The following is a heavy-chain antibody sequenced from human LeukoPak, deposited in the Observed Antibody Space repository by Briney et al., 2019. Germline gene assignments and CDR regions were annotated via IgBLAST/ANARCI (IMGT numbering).Heavy chain of an antibody. CDR3: AKAGSIRFDY. CDR2: ISGSGGGT. CDR1: GFTFGNSA. J-gene: IGHJ4*02. D-gene: IGHD1-26*01. V-gene: IGHV3-23*01. Sequence: GGSLRLSCAASGFTFGNSAMSWVRQAPGKSLEWVSGISGSGGGTYYADSVKGRFTISRDNSKNTLYLQMNSLRAEDTAVYYCAKAGSIRFDYWGQGTLVTVSS.